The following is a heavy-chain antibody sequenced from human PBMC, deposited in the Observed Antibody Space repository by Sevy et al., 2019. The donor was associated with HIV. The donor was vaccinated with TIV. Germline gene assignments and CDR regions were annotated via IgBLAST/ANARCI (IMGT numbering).Heavy chain of an antibody. Sequence: SEILSLTCTVSGGSISSGDYYWSWIRQPPGKGLEWIGYIYYSGSTYYNPSLKSRVTISVDTSKNQFSLKLSSVTAADTAVYYCARGPYCGGDCYLFDYWGQGTLVTVSS. CDR1: GGSISSGDYY. CDR3: ARGPYCGGDCYLFDY. V-gene: IGHV4-30-4*01. J-gene: IGHJ4*02. D-gene: IGHD2-21*02. CDR2: IYYSGST.